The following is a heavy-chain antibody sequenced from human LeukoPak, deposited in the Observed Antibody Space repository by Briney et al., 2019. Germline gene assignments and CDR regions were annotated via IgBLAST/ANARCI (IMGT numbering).Heavy chain of an antibody. J-gene: IGHJ5*02. D-gene: IGHD4-17*01. V-gene: IGHV3-23*01. Sequence: SGGSLRLSCAASGFTFGTLAMTWVRQAPGKGLEWVSSITGTHYTTYNTDSVKGRFTISRDNSKNTLYLQMNSLRADDTAVYYCTKDPNGDYVGAFDPWGQGTLVTVSS. CDR1: GFTFGTLA. CDR3: TKDPNGDYVGAFDP. CDR2: ITGTHYTT.